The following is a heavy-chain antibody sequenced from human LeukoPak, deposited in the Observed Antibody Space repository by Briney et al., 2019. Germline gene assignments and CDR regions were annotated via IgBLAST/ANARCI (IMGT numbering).Heavy chain of an antibody. CDR1: GGSFSGYY. CDR2: INHSGST. Sequence: SETLSLTCAVYGGSFSGYYWSWIRQPPGKGLEWIGEINHSGSTNYNPSLKSRVTISVDTSKNQFSLKLSSVTAADTAVSYCARGAAVAAIDYWGQGTLVTVSS. V-gene: IGHV4-34*01. J-gene: IGHJ4*02. CDR3: ARGAAVAAIDY. D-gene: IGHD6-19*01.